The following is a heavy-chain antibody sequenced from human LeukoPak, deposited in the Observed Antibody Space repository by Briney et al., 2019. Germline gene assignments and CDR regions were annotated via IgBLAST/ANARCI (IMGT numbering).Heavy chain of an antibody. D-gene: IGHD6-19*01. CDR1: GYTFTGYY. CDR3: ARAQLAVAGLFPFDY. J-gene: IGHJ4*02. Sequence: ASVKVSCKASGYTFTGYYMHWVRQAPGQGLEWMGWINPNSGGTNYAQKFQGRVTMTRDTSVNSAYMELSRLRSDDAAVYYCARAQLAVAGLFPFDYWGQGTLVTVSS. CDR2: INPNSGGT. V-gene: IGHV1-2*02.